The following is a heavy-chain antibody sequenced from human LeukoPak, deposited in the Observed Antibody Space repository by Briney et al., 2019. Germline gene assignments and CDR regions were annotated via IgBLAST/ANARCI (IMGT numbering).Heavy chain of an antibody. CDR1: GFTFSSYG. V-gene: IGHV3-30*02. CDR3: AKDSSPIQPYFDY. Sequence: GGSLRLSCAASGFTFSSYGMHWVRQAPGKGLEWVAVIWYGGSNKYYADSVKGRFTISRDNSKNTLYLQMNSLRAEDTAEYYCAKDSSPIQPYFDYWGQGTLVTVSS. D-gene: IGHD6-13*01. J-gene: IGHJ4*02. CDR2: IWYGGSNK.